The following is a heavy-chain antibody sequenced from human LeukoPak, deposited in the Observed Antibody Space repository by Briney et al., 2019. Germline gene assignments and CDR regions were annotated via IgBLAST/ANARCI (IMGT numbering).Heavy chain of an antibody. V-gene: IGHV3-7*03. CDR1: GFSFSSYW. J-gene: IGHJ3*02. Sequence: AGGSLRLSCAASGFSFSSYWMSWVRQAPGKGLEWVANINQDGSEKFYVDSVKGRFTISRDNAKNSVCLQMNSLRAEDTAVYSCAKDLRIVGITTKVSDAFDMWGQGTMVTVSS. CDR2: INQDGSEK. CDR3: AKDLRIVGITTKVSDAFDM. D-gene: IGHD1-26*01.